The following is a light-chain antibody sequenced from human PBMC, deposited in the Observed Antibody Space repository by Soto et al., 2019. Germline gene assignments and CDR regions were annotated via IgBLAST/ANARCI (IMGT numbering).Light chain of an antibody. CDR2: GAS. Sequence: EIVLTQSPGTLSLSPGERVTLSCRASQSVTSIYFAWYQQKPGQAPRLLIYGASSRATGIPDRFSGSGSGTDVTLTISRLEPEDVAVYYCQQDGSSPGTFGQGTKVEIK. V-gene: IGKV3-20*01. CDR3: QQDGSSPGT. CDR1: QSVTSIY. J-gene: IGKJ1*01.